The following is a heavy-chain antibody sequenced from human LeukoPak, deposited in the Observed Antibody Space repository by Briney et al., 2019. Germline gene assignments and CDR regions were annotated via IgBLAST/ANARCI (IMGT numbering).Heavy chain of an antibody. V-gene: IGHV3-30*02. CDR2: IRYDGSNK. CDR3: AKDGYEWELLGHFDY. Sequence: SGGSLRLSCAASGFTFSSYGMHWVRQAPGKGLEWVAFIRYDGSNKYYADSVKGRFTISRDNSKNTLYLQMNSLRPEDTAVYYCAKDGYEWELLGHFDYWGQGTLVTVSS. J-gene: IGHJ4*02. D-gene: IGHD1-26*01. CDR1: GFTFSSYG.